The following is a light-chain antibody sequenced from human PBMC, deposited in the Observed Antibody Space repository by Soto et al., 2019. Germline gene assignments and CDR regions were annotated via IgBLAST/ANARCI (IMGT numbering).Light chain of an antibody. CDR1: QSVSSTF. CDR2: GAS. V-gene: IGKV3-20*01. J-gene: IGKJ1*01. Sequence: DIVLTQSPGTLSLSPGERATLSCRASQSVSSTFLGWYQQKPGQAPRLLIYGASSRATGIPDRFSGSGSGTDFTLTISRLEPEDFAVYYCQLYGSSPRTFGQGTKVEIK. CDR3: QLYGSSPRT.